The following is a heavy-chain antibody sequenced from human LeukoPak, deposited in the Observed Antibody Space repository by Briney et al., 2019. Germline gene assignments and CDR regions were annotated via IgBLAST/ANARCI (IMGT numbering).Heavy chain of an antibody. CDR2: IWEDGSNI. V-gene: IGHV3-33*01. CDR3: ARAGYNSGWYEY. CDR1: GFTFSTYG. J-gene: IGHJ4*02. Sequence: PGESLRLSCAASGFTFSTYGMHWVRQAPGKGLECVAGIWEDGSNIYYADSVKGRFIISRDNSKNTLYLQMNSLRAEDTAVYYCARAGYNSGWYEYWGQGTLVTVSS. D-gene: IGHD6-19*01.